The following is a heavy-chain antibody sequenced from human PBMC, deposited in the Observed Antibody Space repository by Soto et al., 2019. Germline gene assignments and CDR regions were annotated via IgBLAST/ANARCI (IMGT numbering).Heavy chain of an antibody. J-gene: IGHJ5*02. CDR3: ARSGKYCSGGSCYQNWFDP. CDR1: GGSISSSSYY. CDR2: IYYSGST. V-gene: IGHV4-39*01. D-gene: IGHD2-15*01. Sequence: SETLSLTCTVSGGSISSSSYYWGWIRQPPGKGLEWIGSIYYSGSTYYNPSLKSRVTISVDTSKNQFSLKLSSVTAADTAVYYCARSGKYCSGGSCYQNWFDPWGQGTLVTVSS.